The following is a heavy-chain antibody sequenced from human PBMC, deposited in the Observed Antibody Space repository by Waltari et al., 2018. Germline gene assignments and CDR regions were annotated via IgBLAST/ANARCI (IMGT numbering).Heavy chain of an antibody. J-gene: IGHJ6*02. CDR1: GGTFSSIA. CDR3: ARGCTNGVCYHYYGMDV. V-gene: IGHV1-69*18. CDR2: IIPIFGTA. D-gene: IGHD2-8*01. Sequence: QVQRVKFGAGGKKPGSSVKVSCKASGGTFSSIAFGWVGKAPGQGLGWMGRIIPIFGTANSAPNFQGRVTITADESTSTAYMEPSSLRSEDTAVYYCARGCTNGVCYHYYGMDVWGQGTTVTVSS.